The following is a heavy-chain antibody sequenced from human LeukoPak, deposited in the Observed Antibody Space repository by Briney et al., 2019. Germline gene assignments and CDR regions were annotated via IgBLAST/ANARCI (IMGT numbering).Heavy chain of an antibody. CDR2: IKSKTDGGTT. D-gene: IGHD3-10*01. V-gene: IGHV3-15*01. CDR3: TTGPFDYYGSASYLANGMDV. Sequence: PGGSLRLSCAASGFTFSNAWMSWVRQAPGKGLEWVGPIKSKTDGGTTDYTAPVKGRFTISRDDSKNTLYQQMNSLKTEDTAVYYCTTGPFDYYGSASYLANGMDVWGQGTAVTVSS. CDR1: GFTFSNAW. J-gene: IGHJ6*02.